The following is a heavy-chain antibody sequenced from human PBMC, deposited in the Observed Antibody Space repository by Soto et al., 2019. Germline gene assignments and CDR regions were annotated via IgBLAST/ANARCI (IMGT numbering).Heavy chain of an antibody. Sequence: VHGGCISGYYWSWIRQPQGQGLEWSGEINNSGSTNYNPSLKSRVTISVDTSKNQFSLKLSSVTAADRAVHYGAGGGGVTTSVDCLDPWGQGPLITVS. D-gene: IGHD3-3*01. CDR1: GGCISGYY. J-gene: IGHJ5*02. CDR2: INNSGST. CDR3: AGGGGVTTSVDCLDP. V-gene: IGHV4-34*01.